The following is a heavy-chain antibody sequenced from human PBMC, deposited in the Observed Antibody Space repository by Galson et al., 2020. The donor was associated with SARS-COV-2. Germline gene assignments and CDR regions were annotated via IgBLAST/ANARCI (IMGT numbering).Heavy chain of an antibody. V-gene: IGHV4-59*01. CDR3: ARGYCSDGSCYNAFDI. D-gene: IGHD2-15*01. CDR2: IHNSGGT. J-gene: IGHJ3*02. Sequence: SETLSLTCTVSGASISSYYWSWIRQPPGRGLEWIAYIHNSGGTNYNPSLKSRVTISVDTSKNQFSLKLSSVTAADTVVYYCARGYCSDGSCYNAFDIWGQGTMVTVSS. CDR1: GASISSYY.